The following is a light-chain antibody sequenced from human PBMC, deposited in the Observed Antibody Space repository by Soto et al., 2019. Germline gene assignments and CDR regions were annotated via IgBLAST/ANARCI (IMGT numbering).Light chain of an antibody. CDR2: AAS. Sequence: DIQMTQSPSFLSTSAGDRVTIFCRASQSISNFLHWYQQKPGKAPKLLIYAASNLESGVPSRFGGSGSGTDFTLTISSLQPEDFATYYCQQSYRTPPITFGQGTRLEIK. CDR3: QQSYRTPPIT. V-gene: IGKV1-39*01. CDR1: QSISNF. J-gene: IGKJ5*01.